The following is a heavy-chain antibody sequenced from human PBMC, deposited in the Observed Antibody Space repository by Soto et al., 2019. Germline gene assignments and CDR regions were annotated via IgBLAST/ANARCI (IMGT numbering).Heavy chain of an antibody. CDR2: ISSSSSYI. V-gene: IGHV3-21*01. CDR3: ARGGGDILTGYYIAAPDY. CDR1: GFTFSSYS. D-gene: IGHD3-9*01. Sequence: EVQLVESGGGLVKPGGSLRLSCAASGFTFSSYSMNWVRQAPGKGLEWVSSISSSSSYIYYADSVKGRFTISRDNAKNSLYLQMNSLRAEDTAVYYCARGGGDILTGYYIAAPDYWGQGTLVTVSS. J-gene: IGHJ4*02.